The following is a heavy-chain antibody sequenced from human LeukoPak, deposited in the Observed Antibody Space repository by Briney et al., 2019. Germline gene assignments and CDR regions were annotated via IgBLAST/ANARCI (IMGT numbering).Heavy chain of an antibody. J-gene: IGHJ6*03. D-gene: IGHD6-19*01. CDR1: GYTFNSYD. CDR3: ARASSVRDYYMDV. CDR2: MNPNSGNT. Sequence: ASVRVSCKASGYTFNSYDIHWVRQAPGQGLEWMGWMNPNSGNTDYAQKFQGRVTMTRNTSKSTAYMQLSSLRTEDTAVYYCARASSVRDYYMDVWGKGTTVTISS. V-gene: IGHV1-8*01.